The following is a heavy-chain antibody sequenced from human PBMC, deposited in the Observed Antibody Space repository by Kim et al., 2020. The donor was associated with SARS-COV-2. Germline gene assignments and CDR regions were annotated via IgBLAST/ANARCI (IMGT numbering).Heavy chain of an antibody. D-gene: IGHD2-2*01. V-gene: IGHV4-39*01. J-gene: IGHJ5*02. CDR3: ARHFVVVVPAARGFNWFDP. Sequence: SETLSLTCTVSGGSISSSSYYWGWIRQPPGKGLEWIGSIYYSGSTYYNPSLKSRVTISVDTSKNQFSLKLSSVTAADTAVYYCARHFVVVVPAARGFNWFDPWDQGTLVTVSS. CDR1: GGSISSSSYY. CDR2: IYYSGST.